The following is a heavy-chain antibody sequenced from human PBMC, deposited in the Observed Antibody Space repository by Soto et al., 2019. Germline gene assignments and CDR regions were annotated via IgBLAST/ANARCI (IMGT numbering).Heavy chain of an antibody. CDR1: GFMLRSHG. CDR2: IWFDGSRK. Sequence: GGSQRLSCVASGFMLRSHGRHWVRQAPGKGLEWVALIWFDGSRKHYGESVEGRFAISRDTVKNILYLEMNNLRSDDTAVYYCARALVVVAVPMDVWGKGTTVTVSS. D-gene: IGHD2-15*01. J-gene: IGHJ6*04. CDR3: ARALVVVAVPMDV. V-gene: IGHV3-30*02.